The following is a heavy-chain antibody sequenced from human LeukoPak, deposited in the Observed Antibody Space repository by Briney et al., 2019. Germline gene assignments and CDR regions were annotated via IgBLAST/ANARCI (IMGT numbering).Heavy chain of an antibody. CDR1: GYTFTSYG. J-gene: IGHJ4*02. V-gene: IGHV1-18*01. D-gene: IGHD3-22*01. CDR3: ARGPSYDSSGYYQIDY. CDR2: ISAYNGNT. Sequence: ASVKVSCKASGYTFTSYGISWVRQAPGQGLEWMGWISAYNGNTNYAQKRQGRVTMTTDTSTSTAYMELRSLRSDDTAVYYCARGPSYDSSGYYQIDYWGQGTLVTVSS.